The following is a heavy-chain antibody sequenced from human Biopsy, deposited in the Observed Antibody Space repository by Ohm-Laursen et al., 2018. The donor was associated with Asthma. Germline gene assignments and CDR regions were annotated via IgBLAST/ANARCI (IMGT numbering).Heavy chain of an antibody. J-gene: IGHJ3*01. Sequence: GSSVKVSCKASGYNFISLAIYWVRQAPGQRLEWMGWVNTGNGDTKYSQKFQGRVTITRDTSASTAYMELRSLRSEDTATYYCARTYYDFLTGQVKDVFGVWGQGTMVTVSS. CDR3: ARTYYDFLTGQVKDVFGV. V-gene: IGHV1-3*04. CDR2: VNTGNGDT. CDR1: GYNFISLA. D-gene: IGHD3-9*01.